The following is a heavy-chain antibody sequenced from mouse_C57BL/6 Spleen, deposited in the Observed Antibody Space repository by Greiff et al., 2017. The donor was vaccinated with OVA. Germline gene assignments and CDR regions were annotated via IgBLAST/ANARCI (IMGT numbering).Heavy chain of an antibody. Sequence: VQLQQSGPELVKPGASVKMSCKASGYTFTDYNMPWVKQSHGKSLEWIGYINPNNGGTSYNQKFKGKATLTVNKSSSTAYMERRSLTSEDSAVYYCARYTTVVASHYFDYWGQGTTLTVSS. J-gene: IGHJ2*01. CDR2: INPNNGGT. CDR1: GYTFTDYN. CDR3: ARYTTVVASHYFDY. D-gene: IGHD1-1*01. V-gene: IGHV1-22*01.